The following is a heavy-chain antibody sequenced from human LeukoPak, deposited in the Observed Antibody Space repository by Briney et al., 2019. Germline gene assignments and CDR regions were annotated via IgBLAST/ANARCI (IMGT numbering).Heavy chain of an antibody. D-gene: IGHD4-17*01. CDR2: IHSADSNT. J-gene: IGHJ4*02. CDR3: AGARHGDYRWDY. Sequence: GESLKISCKDSGYSFTNYWIGWVRQLPGKGLEWMGIIHSADSNTKYSPSFQGQVTISADKSISTAYLQWSDLKASDTAMYYCAGARHGDYRWDYWGQGTLVTVSS. CDR1: GYSFTNYW. V-gene: IGHV5-51*01.